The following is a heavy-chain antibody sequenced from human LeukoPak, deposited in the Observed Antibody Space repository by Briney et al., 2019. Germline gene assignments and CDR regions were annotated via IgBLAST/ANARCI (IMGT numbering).Heavy chain of an antibody. V-gene: IGHV3-33*01. D-gene: IGHD5-12*01. CDR2: IWYDGSNK. J-gene: IGHJ5*02. CDR1: GFTFSSYG. Sequence: PGRSLRLSCAASGFTFSSYGMHWVRQAPGKGLEWVAVIWYDGSNKYYADPVKGRFTISRDNSKNTLYLQMNSLRAEDTAVYYCARDGYQSHNWFDPWGQGTLVTVSS. CDR3: ARDGYQSHNWFDP.